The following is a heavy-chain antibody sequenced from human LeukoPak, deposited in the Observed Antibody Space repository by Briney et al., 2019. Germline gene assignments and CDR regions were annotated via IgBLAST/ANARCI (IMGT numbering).Heavy chain of an antibody. J-gene: IGHJ6*02. CDR1: GYTFTSYY. D-gene: IGHD3-3*01. Sequence: ASVKVSCKASGYTFTSYYMHWVRQAPGQGLEWMGIINPSGGSTSYAQKFQGRVTMTRDTSTSTAYMELNSLRSEDTAVYYCARGYGDFWSGYYTGLYYYGMNVWGQGTTVTVSS. CDR3: ARGYGDFWSGYYTGLYYYGMNV. V-gene: IGHV1-46*01. CDR2: INPSGGST.